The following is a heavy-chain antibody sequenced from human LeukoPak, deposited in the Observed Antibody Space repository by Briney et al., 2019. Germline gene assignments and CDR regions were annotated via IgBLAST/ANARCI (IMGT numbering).Heavy chain of an antibody. D-gene: IGHD3-10*01. V-gene: IGHV1-2*02. Sequence: ASAKVSCKASGYTFTGYYMHWVRQAPGQGLEWMGWINPNSGGTNYAQKFQGRVTMTRDTSISTAYMELSRLRSDDTAVYYCARGVLWSSRQLFDYWGQGTLVTVSS. CDR2: INPNSGGT. CDR1: GYTFTGYY. J-gene: IGHJ4*02. CDR3: ARGVLWSSRQLFDY.